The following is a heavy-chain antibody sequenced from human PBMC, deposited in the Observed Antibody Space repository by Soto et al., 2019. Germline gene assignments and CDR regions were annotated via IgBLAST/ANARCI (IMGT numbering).Heavy chain of an antibody. Sequence: PGGSLRLSCAASGFTFSDYYMNWIRQAPGKGLEWVSYISSSGSSIYYVDSVKGRFTISRDNAKNSLYLQMNSLRVEDTAVYYCARDRTEAKPNGMDVWGKGTTVTVSS. CDR1: GFTFSDYY. V-gene: IGHV3-11*01. CDR3: ARDRTEAKPNGMDV. CDR2: ISSSGSSI. D-gene: IGHD1-26*01. J-gene: IGHJ6*03.